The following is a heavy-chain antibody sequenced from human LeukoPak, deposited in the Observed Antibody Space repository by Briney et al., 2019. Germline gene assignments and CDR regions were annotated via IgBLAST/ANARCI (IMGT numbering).Heavy chain of an antibody. CDR2: ISWNSGNI. D-gene: IGHD2/OR15-2a*01. CDR3: AKDAYGGATFFYYMDV. J-gene: IGHJ6*03. V-gene: IGHV3-9*01. Sequence: GGSLRLSCAGSGFSFDDFAMHWVRQTPGKGLEWVSGISWNSGNIAYADFVGGRFTNSRDNDKNSLSLQMNSLSDEDTAVYYCAKDAYGGATFFYYMDVWGKGTTVTVSS. CDR1: GFSFDDFA.